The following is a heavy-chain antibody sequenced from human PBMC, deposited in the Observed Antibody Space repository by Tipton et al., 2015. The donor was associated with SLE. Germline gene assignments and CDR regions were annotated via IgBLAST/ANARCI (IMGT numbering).Heavy chain of an antibody. CDR2: ISHRGTT. D-gene: IGHD6-6*01. CDR3: ARDSSSSSHMEV. Sequence: TLSLTCSFSGCSVGGGRCNWSWLRQHPVKGLGWIGHISHRGTTYYNPSLKSRISISVDTSKTQFSLNLSSVTAADTAVYYCARDSSSSSHMEVWGKGITVTVSS. V-gene: IGHV4-31*03. CDR1: GCSVGGGRCN. J-gene: IGHJ6*04.